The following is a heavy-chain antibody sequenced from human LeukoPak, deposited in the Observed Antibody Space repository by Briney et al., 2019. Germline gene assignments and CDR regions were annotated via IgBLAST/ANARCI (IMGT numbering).Heavy chain of an antibody. CDR2: ISGSGDNT. V-gene: IGHV3-23*01. J-gene: IGHJ4*02. D-gene: IGHD2-21*02. CDR1: GFTFSSYA. Sequence: GGSLRLSRAASGFTFSSYAMSWVRQAPGKGLEWVSAISGSGDNTYYADSVKGRFTVSRDNSKNTLYVQMKSLRAEDTAVYYCAKDFVVVPGNVNYFDYWGQGTLVTVSS. CDR3: AKDFVVVPGNVNYFDY.